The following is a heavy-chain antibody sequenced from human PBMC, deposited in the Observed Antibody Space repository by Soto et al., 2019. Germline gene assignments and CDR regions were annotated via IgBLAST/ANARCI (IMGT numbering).Heavy chain of an antibody. CDR1: GFTFSTVA. V-gene: IGHV3-23*01. CDR2: ISDNGGNT. D-gene: IGHD1-1*01. J-gene: IGHJ4*02. CDR3: AKLYWNPRYFDY. Sequence: GGVLRLSCVASGFTFSTVAMTWVRQAPGKGLEWVSSISDNGGNTDYADSVRGRFTLSRDNSKNTLYLQMNHLKAEDTAVYYCAKLYWNPRYFDYWGQGARVTVSS.